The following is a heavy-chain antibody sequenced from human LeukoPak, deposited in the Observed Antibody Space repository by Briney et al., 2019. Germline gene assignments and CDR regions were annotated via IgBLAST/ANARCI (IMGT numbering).Heavy chain of an antibody. CDR2: IYSGGSA. D-gene: IGHD3-22*01. CDR1: GFTVSNNY. V-gene: IGHV3-53*01. Sequence: PGGSLRLSCAASGFTVSNNYMSWVRQVPGKGLEWVSVIYSGGSAYYADSVKGRFTISRDNSKNTVYLQMNSLRAEDTAVYYCARDLNYDSAYWGQGTLVTVSS. CDR3: ARDLNYDSAY. J-gene: IGHJ4*02.